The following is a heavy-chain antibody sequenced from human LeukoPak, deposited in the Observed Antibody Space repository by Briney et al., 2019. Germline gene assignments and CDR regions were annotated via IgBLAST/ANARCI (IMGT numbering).Heavy chain of an antibody. D-gene: IGHD3-22*01. CDR2: IIGSGRNT. J-gene: IGHJ4*02. V-gene: IGHV3-23*01. CDR1: GFAFSSYA. CDR3: ATNYYDSSGDYPDFDY. Sequence: GGSLRLSCAASGFAFSSYAMNWVRQTPVKGLEWVSTIIGSGRNTYYADSVKGRFTISRDNSKNTLYLQMTTLRAEDTAVYFCATNYYDSSGDYPDFDYRGKGALVTVSS.